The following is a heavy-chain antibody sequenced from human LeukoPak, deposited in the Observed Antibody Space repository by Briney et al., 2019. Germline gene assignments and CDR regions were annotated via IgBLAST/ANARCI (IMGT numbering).Heavy chain of an antibody. D-gene: IGHD3-10*01. J-gene: IGHJ4*02. CDR3: AKSMVRGVTPFDY. CDR2: IRYDGSNK. V-gene: IGHV3-30*02. Sequence: GGSLRLSCAASGFTFSSYGMHWVRQAPGKGLEWVAVIRYDGSNKYYADSVKGRFTISRDNSKNTLYLQMNSLRAEDTAVYYCAKSMVRGVTPFDYWGQGTLVIVSS. CDR1: GFTFSSYG.